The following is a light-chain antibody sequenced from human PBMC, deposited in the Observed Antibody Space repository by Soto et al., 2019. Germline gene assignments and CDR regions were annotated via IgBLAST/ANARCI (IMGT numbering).Light chain of an antibody. J-gene: IGLJ1*01. CDR1: SSDVGGYNY. CDR2: EVS. V-gene: IGLV2-14*01. Sequence: QSVLTQPASVSGSPGQSITISCTGTSSDVGGYNYVSWYQQHPGKAPKLMIYEVSNRPSGVSNRFSGSKSDNTASLTISGLKAEDEADYYCSSYTRSSTYVFGTGTKVT. CDR3: SSYTRSSTYV.